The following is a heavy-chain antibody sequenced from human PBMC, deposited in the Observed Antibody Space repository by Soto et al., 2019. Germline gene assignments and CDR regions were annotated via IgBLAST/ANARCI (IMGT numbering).Heavy chain of an antibody. D-gene: IGHD4-17*01. J-gene: IGHJ4*02. CDR1: GFTVSSNY. V-gene: IGHV3-53*01. CDR3: ARSRGYSTTVTTPPYYFDY. CDR2: IYSGGST. Sequence: GGSLRLSCAASGFTVSSNYMSWVRQAPGKGLEWVSVIYSGGSTYYADSVKGRFTISRDNSKNTLYLQMNSLRAEDTAVYYCARSRGYSTTVTTPPYYFDYWGQGTLVTVSS.